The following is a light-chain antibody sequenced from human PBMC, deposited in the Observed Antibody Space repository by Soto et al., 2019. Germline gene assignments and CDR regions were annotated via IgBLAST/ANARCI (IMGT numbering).Light chain of an antibody. V-gene: IGLV2-8*01. Sequence: QAVLTQAPSASGSPGQAVTISCTGTSSDVGGYNYVSWYPQHPDKAPKLMIYEVNKRHSGVPDCFSGSMSGNTSSLTISGLQAEDEADDYCSSYPGSSTVLGTGSKVTVL. CDR1: SSDVGGYNY. CDR2: EVN. J-gene: IGLJ1*01. CDR3: SSYPGSSTV.